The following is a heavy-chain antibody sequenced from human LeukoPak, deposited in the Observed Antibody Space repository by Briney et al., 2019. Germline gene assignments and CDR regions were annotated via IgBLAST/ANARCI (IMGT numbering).Heavy chain of an antibody. CDR2: IIPMLGIP. Sequence: GSSVKVSCKASGGASITHIINWVRQAPGQGLEWMGRIIPMLGIPNYAQKFQGRVTFTADRSTNTAYMALSSLRSEDTAVYYCARHSSRESFYDFDSWGQGALIIVSS. CDR1: GGASITHI. V-gene: IGHV1-69*02. D-gene: IGHD3-16*01. J-gene: IGHJ4*02. CDR3: ARHSSRESFYDFDS.